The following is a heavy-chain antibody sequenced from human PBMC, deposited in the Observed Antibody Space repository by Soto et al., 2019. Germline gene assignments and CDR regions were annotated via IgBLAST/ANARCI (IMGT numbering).Heavy chain of an antibody. J-gene: IGHJ6*02. CDR3: ARGVDEGMDV. Sequence: ASVKVSCKASGYIFSNYDINWVRHGTGQGLEWMGWMSPKSGYAGYTQNFQGRVTITRDTSTRTVYMEVSSLRLEDTAVYYCARGVDEGMDVWGQGTTVTV. CDR2: MSPKSGYA. CDR1: GYIFSNYD. D-gene: IGHD2-2*01. V-gene: IGHV1-8*03.